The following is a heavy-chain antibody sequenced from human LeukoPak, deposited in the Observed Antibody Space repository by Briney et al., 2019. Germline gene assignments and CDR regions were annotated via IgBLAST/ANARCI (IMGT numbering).Heavy chain of an antibody. V-gene: IGHV3-74*01. CDR1: GFTFSSYW. D-gene: IGHD2-2*01. Sequence: PGGSLRLSCAASGFTFSSYWMHWVRQVSGKGLVWVSRINSDGSRPNYADSVKGRFTISRDNARDTLYLQMNSLRAEETAVYYCARVAHCTSTSCPLEYWGQGTLVTVSS. J-gene: IGHJ4*02. CDR3: ARVAHCTSTSCPLEY. CDR2: INSDGSRP.